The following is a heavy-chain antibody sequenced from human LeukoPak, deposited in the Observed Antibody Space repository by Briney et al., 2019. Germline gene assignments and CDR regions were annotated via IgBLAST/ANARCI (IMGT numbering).Heavy chain of an antibody. CDR2: FDPEDGET. D-gene: IGHD3-10*01. CDR1: GYTLTELS. CDR3: AREEGYYYGSGSYSPTLEY. J-gene: IGHJ4*02. V-gene: IGHV1-24*01. Sequence: ASVKVSCKVSGYTLTELSMHWVRQAPGKGLEWMGGFDPEDGETIYAQKFQGRVTMTRDTSISTAYMELSRLRSDDTAVYYCAREEGYYYGSGSYSPTLEYWGQGTLVTVSS.